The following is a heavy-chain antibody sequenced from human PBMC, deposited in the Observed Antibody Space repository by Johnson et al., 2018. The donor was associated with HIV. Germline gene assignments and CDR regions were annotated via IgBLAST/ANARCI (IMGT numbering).Heavy chain of an antibody. V-gene: IGHV3-30*03. CDR3: ARDAAKLEEDDAFDI. CDR2: ISYDGSNK. D-gene: IGHD1-1*01. J-gene: IGHJ3*02. Sequence: QVLLVESWGGLVQPGGSLRLSCASSGFTVSSNYMSWVRQAPGKGLEWVAVISYDGSNKYYADSVKGRFTISRDNSKNTLYLQMNSLRVEDTAVYYCARDAAKLEEDDAFDIWGQWTMVTVSS. CDR1: GFTVSSNY.